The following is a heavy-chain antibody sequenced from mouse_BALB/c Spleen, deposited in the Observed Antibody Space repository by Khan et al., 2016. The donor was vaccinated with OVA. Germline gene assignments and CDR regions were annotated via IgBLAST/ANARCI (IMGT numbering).Heavy chain of an antibody. CDR1: GYSITSGYS. CDR3: ARDASYMGY. Sequence: EVQLQESGPDLVKPSQSLSLTCTVTGYSITSGYSWHWIRQFQGNKLELMGYIYYNGSSNYNPSLKGRISITRDTSNNQVFLQLNSVTTEDTATNDCARDASYMGYWGQGTSVTVSS. D-gene: IGHD1-1*01. CDR2: IYYNGSS. J-gene: IGHJ4*01. V-gene: IGHV3-1*02.